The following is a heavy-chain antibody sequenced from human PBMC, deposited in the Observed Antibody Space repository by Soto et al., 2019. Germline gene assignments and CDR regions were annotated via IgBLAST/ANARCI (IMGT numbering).Heavy chain of an antibody. CDR1: GGSISSSNW. D-gene: IGHD6-19*01. Sequence: SETLSLTCALSGGSISSSNWWSWVRQPPGKGLEWIGEIHHSGSTNYKSSLKSRVTISVDKSKNQFSLKLTSVTAADTAVYYCARNGYSNGWYHFDYWGQG. V-gene: IGHV4-4*02. J-gene: IGHJ4*02. CDR2: IHHSGST. CDR3: ARNGYSNGWYHFDY.